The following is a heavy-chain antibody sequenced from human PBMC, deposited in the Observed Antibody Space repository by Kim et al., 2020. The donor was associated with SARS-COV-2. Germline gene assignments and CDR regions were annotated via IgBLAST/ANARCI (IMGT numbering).Heavy chain of an antibody. J-gene: IGHJ5*02. CDR2: ISSSGSTI. CDR1: GFTFSSYE. CDR3: ARHPLTYYYGSGSFDP. Sequence: GGSLRLSCAASGFTFSSYEMNWVRQAPGKGLEWVSYISSSGSTIYYADSVKGRFTISRDNAKNSLYLQMNSLRAEDTAVYYCARHPLTYYYGSGSFDPWGQGTLVTVSS. V-gene: IGHV3-48*03. D-gene: IGHD3-10*01.